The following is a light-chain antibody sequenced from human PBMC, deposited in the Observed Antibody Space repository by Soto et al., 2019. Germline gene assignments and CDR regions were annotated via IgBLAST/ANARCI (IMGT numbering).Light chain of an antibody. Sequence: QPALTQSPSASGSPGQSVTISCTGTSSDIGGYNSVSWYQQHPGKAPKVMIYDVTKRPPGVPDRFSGSKSGNTASLTVSALQAEDEADYYCSSFTDGNSLVFGTGTKVTVL. J-gene: IGLJ1*01. V-gene: IGLV2-8*01. CDR1: SSDIGGYNS. CDR2: DVT. CDR3: SSFTDGNSLV.